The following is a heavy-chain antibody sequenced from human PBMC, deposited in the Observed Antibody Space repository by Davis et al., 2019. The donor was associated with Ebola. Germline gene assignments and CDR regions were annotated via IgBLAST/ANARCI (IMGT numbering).Heavy chain of an antibody. D-gene: IGHD4-11*01. J-gene: IGHJ4*02. CDR3: ARGNYGSY. CDR2: IYHTGST. CDR1: GGSISSSSYY. Sequence: MPGGSLRLSCTVPGGSISSSSYYWGWIRQPPGKGLDWIGNIYHTGSTTYNPSLKSRVTISIDTSKNQFSLKMSSVTAADTAVYYCARGNYGSYWGQGILVAVSS. V-gene: IGHV4-39*07.